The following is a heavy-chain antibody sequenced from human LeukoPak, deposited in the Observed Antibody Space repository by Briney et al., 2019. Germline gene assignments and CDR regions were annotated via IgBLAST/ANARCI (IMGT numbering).Heavy chain of an antibody. CDR1: GFTFTSYW. CDR3: ARGMDV. CDR2: IKQDGSEK. Sequence: GGSLRLSCAASGFTFTSYWMTWVRQAPGKGLEWVANIKQDGSEKNYVDSVKGRFTISRDNAKNSLYLQMNCLGAEDTAVYYCARGMDVRGQGTTVTVSS. J-gene: IGHJ6*02. V-gene: IGHV3-7*01.